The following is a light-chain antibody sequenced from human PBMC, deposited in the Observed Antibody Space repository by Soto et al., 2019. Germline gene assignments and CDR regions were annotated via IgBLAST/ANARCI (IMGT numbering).Light chain of an antibody. CDR2: AAS. CDR3: LQDYIYPWT. V-gene: IGKV1-6*01. CDR1: QDIRTD. J-gene: IGKJ1*01. Sequence: ANQMTQSTSSLSAFVGDRVTITCRASQDIRTDLGWYQQKPGKAPRLLIYAASKLHSGVPSRFSGSGSGTDFTLTISSLQPEDFATYYCLQDYIYPWTFGQGTKVEIK.